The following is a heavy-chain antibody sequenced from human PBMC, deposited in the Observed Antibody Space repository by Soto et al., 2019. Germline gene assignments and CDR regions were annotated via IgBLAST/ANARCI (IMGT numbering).Heavy chain of an antibody. Sequence: PGGSLRLSCAASGFTFSSYGMHWVRQAPGKGLEWVAVISYDGSNKYYADSVKGRFTISRDNSKNTLYLQMNSLRAEDTAVYYCAKDIISSPNNWFDPWGQGTLVTVSS. CDR3: AKDIISSPNNWFDP. J-gene: IGHJ5*02. V-gene: IGHV3-30*18. D-gene: IGHD2-2*01. CDR2: ISYDGSNK. CDR1: GFTFSSYG.